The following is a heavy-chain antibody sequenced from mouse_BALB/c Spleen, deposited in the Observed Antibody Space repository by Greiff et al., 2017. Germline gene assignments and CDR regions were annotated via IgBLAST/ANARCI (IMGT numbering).Heavy chain of an antibody. D-gene: IGHD2-13*01. CDR1: GFTFSSYG. CDR2: IRSGGSYT. CDR3: ARLGKRGVMDY. Sequence: EVQLVESGGDLVKPGGSLKLSCAASGFTFSSYGMSWVRQTPDKRLEWVATIRSGGSYTNYPDSVKGRFTISRDNAKNTLYLQMSSLKSEDTAMYYCARLGKRGVMDYWGQGTTLTVSS. V-gene: IGHV5-6*01. J-gene: IGHJ2*01.